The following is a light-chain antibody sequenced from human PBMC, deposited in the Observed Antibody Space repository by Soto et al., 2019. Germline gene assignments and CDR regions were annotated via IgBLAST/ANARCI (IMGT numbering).Light chain of an antibody. V-gene: IGLV1-44*01. CDR2: SNN. CDR1: SSNIGSNT. J-gene: IGLJ2*01. CDR3: AAWDDILNGVV. Sequence: QSVLTRPPSASGTPGQRVTISCSGSSSNIGSNTVNWYQQLPGTAPKLLIYSNNQRPSGVPDRFSGSKSGTSASLAISGLQSEDEADYYCAAWDDILNGVVFGGGTQLTVL.